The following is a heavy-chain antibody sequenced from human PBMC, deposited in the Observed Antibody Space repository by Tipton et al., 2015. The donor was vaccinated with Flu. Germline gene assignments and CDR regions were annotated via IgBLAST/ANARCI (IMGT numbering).Heavy chain of an antibody. D-gene: IGHD2-21*01. Sequence: SLRLSCAASGFSLSDYWMTWVRQAPGKGLEWVANINQDGSVKYFVDSVKGRFTISRDNAKNSVYLQMNSLRAEDTAVYYCARQIGGGDCYWGQGTLVTVSS. J-gene: IGHJ4*02. V-gene: IGHV3-7*03. CDR1: GFSLSDYW. CDR3: ARQIGGGDCY. CDR2: INQDGSVK.